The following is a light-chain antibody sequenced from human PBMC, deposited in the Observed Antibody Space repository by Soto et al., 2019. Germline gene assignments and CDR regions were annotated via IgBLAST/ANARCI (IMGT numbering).Light chain of an antibody. CDR2: DVS. V-gene: IGKV3-11*01. CDR3: QQRSDWPIT. CDR1: QSVSSN. Sequence: IVMTQAPATLSVSPGGRATPSCRASQSVSSNLAWYQQKPGQAPRLLIYDVSTRATGIPARFSGSGSGTDFTLTITSLEPEDFAVYSCQQRSDWPITFGQGTDWRL. J-gene: IGKJ5*01.